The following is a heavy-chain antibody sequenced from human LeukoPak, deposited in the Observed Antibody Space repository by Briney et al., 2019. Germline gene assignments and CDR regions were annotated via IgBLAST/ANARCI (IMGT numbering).Heavy chain of an antibody. J-gene: IGHJ4*02. CDR3: ARAHVPITIFGVVHYNDY. Sequence: GGSLRLSCAASGFRFSTYTMTWVRQAPGKGLEWVSSISATSNYIYYADSVQGRFTISRDNGKNSLFLQLNSLRVDDTAAYYCARAHVPITIFGVVHYNDYSGQGTLVTVSS. D-gene: IGHD3-3*01. CDR1: GFRFSTYT. V-gene: IGHV3-21*01. CDR2: ISATSNYI.